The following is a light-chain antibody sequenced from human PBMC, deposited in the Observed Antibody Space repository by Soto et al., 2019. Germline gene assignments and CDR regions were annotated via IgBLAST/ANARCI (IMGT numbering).Light chain of an antibody. CDR2: DVS. CDR1: SSDVGGYNY. J-gene: IGLJ1*01. Sequence: QSALTQPRSVSGSPGQTVTISCTGTSSDVGGYNYVSWYQQHPGKAHKLMIYDVSKRPSGVPDRFSGSKSGNTASLTISGLQAEDEADYYCCSYAGSHYVFGTGTKLTVL. V-gene: IGLV2-11*01. CDR3: CSYAGSHYV.